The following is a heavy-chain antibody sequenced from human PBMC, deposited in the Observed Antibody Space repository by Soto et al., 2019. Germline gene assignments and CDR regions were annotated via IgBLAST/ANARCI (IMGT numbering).Heavy chain of an antibody. CDR3: ARLEYSSSSGGPMDV. D-gene: IGHD6-6*01. CDR1: GYRLSIYW. V-gene: IGHV5-51*01. J-gene: IGHJ6*02. Sequence: ESLKISWKGVGYRLSIYWIGWVRHMPGKGLEWMGIIYPEDSNTTYSPAFQGQVSISADKSISTAYLQWSSLKASDTAMYYCARLEYSSSSGGPMDVWGQGTTVTVSS. CDR2: IYPEDSNT.